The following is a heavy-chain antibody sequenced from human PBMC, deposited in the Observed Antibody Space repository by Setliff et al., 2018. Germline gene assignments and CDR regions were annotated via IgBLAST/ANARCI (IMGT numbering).Heavy chain of an antibody. J-gene: IGHJ3*01. CDR1: GDSISSCDYF. CDR2: IYHSGSA. Sequence: SETLSLTCTVSGDSISSCDYFWSWIRQPPGKGLEWIAYIYHSGSAYYNPSLKSRVTMSVDTSKNQFSLQLTSVTAADTSVYYCAREVGTSTSSDAFDVWGQGMMVTVSS. V-gene: IGHV4-30-4*08. D-gene: IGHD1-26*01. CDR3: AREVGTSTSSDAFDV.